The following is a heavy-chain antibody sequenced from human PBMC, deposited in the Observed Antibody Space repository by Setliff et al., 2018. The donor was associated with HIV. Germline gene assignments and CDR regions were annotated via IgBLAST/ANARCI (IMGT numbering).Heavy chain of an antibody. Sequence: PSETLSLTCSVSGGSISGYYWSWIRQPPGKGLEWIGSINYRGNTYYNPSLKSRAAISVDTSKNQISLKLSSVTAADTAVYYCASLDGSESPYIYYYYMDVWGEGTAVTVSS. CDR2: INYRGNT. D-gene: IGHD3-10*01. CDR1: GGSISGYY. J-gene: IGHJ6*03. CDR3: ASLDGSESPYIYYYYMDV. V-gene: IGHV4-39*01.